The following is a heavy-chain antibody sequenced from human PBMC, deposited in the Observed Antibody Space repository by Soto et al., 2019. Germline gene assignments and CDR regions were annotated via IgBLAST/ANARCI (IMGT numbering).Heavy chain of an antibody. J-gene: IGHJ4*02. D-gene: IGHD6-13*01. CDR3: ARDFAGPYDY. Sequence: GGSLRLSCAASGFTFSTYAMAWVRQAPGKGLEWVSRINADGLNTNYADSVKGRFNISRDNSKNTLYLHMNSLRADDTAVYYCARDFAGPYDYWGQGTLVTVSS. CDR1: GFTFSTYA. CDR2: INADGLNT. V-gene: IGHV3-23*01.